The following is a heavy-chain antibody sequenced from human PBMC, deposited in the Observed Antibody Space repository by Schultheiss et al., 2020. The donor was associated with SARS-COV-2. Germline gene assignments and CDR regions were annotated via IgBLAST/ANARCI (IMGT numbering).Heavy chain of an antibody. CDR1: GGSISSYY. J-gene: IGHJ4*02. Sequence: SQTLSLTCTVSGGSISSYYWSWIRQPAGKGLEWIGYIYYSGSTYYNPSLKSRVTISVDTSKNQFSLKLSSVTAADTAVYYCARNRDQGFDSWGQGTLVTVSS. CDR2: IYYSGST. V-gene: IGHV4-59*06. CDR3: ARNRDQGFDS.